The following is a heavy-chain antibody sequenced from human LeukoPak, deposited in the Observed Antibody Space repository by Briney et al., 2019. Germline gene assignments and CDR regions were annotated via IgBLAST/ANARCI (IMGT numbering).Heavy chain of an antibody. CDR1: GYSFTSYW. V-gene: IGHV5-51*01. Sequence: GEYLKISCKGSGYSFTSYWIGWVRQLPGKGLEWMGIIYPGDSDTRYSPPFQGQVTLSAGKSISTAYMQWSSVKASDTAMYYCARQGQWLVSEIDYWGQGTLVTVSS. CDR3: ARQGQWLVSEIDY. D-gene: IGHD6-19*01. CDR2: IYPGDSDT. J-gene: IGHJ4*02.